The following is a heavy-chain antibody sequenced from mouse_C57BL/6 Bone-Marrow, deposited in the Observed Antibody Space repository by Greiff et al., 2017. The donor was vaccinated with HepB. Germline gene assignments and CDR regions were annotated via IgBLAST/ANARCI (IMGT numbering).Heavy chain of an antibody. CDR2: INPYNGDT. Sequence: EVKLMESGPELVKPGDSVKISCKASGYSFTGYFMNWVMQSHGKSLEWIGRINPYNGDTFYNQKFKGKATLTVDKSSSTAHMELRSLTSEDSAVYHCARGGTPLYWYFDVWGTGTTVTVSS. CDR3: ARGGTPLYWYFDV. D-gene: IGHD2-14*01. J-gene: IGHJ1*03. CDR1: GYSFTGYF. V-gene: IGHV1-20*01.